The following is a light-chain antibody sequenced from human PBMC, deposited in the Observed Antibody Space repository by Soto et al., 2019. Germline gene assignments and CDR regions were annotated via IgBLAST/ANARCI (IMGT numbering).Light chain of an antibody. CDR2: EVA. CDR1: SSDLGAYNY. Sequence: QSALTQPASVSGSPGQSITISCTGTSSDLGAYNYVSWYQQHPGKAPKLMIYEVANRPSGVSHRFSGSKSGNTASLGISVHQPEDEADYYCTSYTRASSWVIGGGTKVTVL. V-gene: IGLV2-14*01. CDR3: TSYTRASSWV. J-gene: IGLJ3*02.